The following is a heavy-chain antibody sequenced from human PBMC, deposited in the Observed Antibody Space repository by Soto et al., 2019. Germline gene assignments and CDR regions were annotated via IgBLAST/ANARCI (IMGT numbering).Heavy chain of an antibody. J-gene: IGHJ3*02. CDR3: AKDRTITMIVVPHAFDI. Sequence: EVQLLESGGGLVQPGGSLRLSCAASGFTSSSYAMSWVRQAPGKGLEWVSGISGSGGSTYYADSVKGRFTISRDNSKNRLYLQMNSLRAEDTAVYSCAKDRTITMIVVPHAFDIWGQGTMVTVSS. CDR2: ISGSGGST. D-gene: IGHD3-22*01. V-gene: IGHV3-23*01. CDR1: GFTSSSYA.